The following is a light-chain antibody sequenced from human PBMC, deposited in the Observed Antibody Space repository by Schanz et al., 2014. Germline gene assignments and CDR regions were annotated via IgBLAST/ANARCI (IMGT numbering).Light chain of an antibody. V-gene: IGLV2-8*01. CDR3: QSYDSSLSGHVV. J-gene: IGLJ2*01. Sequence: QSALTQPPSASGSPKQSVTISCTGTSSDVGGYNSVSWYQQHPGKAPKLMIYDVTKRPSGVPDRFSGSKSGNTASLTISGLQAEDEADYYCQSYDSSLSGHVVFGGGTKVTVL. CDR1: SSDVGGYNS. CDR2: DVT.